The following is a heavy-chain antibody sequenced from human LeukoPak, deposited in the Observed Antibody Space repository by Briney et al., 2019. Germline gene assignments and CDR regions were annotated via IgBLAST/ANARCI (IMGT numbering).Heavy chain of an antibody. CDR2: IYHSGST. CDR1: GYPISSGYY. V-gene: IGHV4-38-2*01. Sequence: SETLSLTCAVSGYPISSGYYWGWIRQPPGKGLERIGSIYHSGSTYYNPSLKSRVPISVDTSKNQFSLKLSSVTAADTAVYYCARHRSLDRGTTVLDYWGQGTLVTVSS. D-gene: IGHD1-7*01. J-gene: IGHJ4*02. CDR3: ARHRSLDRGTTVLDY.